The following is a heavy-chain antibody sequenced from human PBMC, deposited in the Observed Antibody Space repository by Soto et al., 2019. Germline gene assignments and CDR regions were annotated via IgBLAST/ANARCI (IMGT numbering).Heavy chain of an antibody. CDR2: IDPSDSYT. CDR3: ARLRLIAGIKGGGSYGMDV. V-gene: IGHV5-10-1*01. Sequence: GESLKISCKASGHSFTDYWISWVRQMPGKGLEWMARIDPSDSYTNYSPSFQGHVTISADKSLNTAFLQWSSLKASDSAMYYCARLRLIAGIKGGGSYGMDVWGQGTTVTVSS. D-gene: IGHD2-21*01. J-gene: IGHJ6*02. CDR1: GHSFTDYW.